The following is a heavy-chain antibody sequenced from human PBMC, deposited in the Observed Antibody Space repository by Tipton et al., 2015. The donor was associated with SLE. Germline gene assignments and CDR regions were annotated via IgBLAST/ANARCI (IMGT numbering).Heavy chain of an antibody. D-gene: IGHD2-21*01. J-gene: IGHJ4*02. CDR3: ASRCGVGACSFSFSFHF. Sequence: TLSLTCAVYGGTFSDYNWSWIRQPPGKGLEWIGEVTHRGFTNYNASLQSRVTISIDTSKKRNSLKLSSVTAADTAVYYCASRCGVGACSFSFSFHFWGQGTLVSVSS. V-gene: IGHV4-34*01. CDR2: VTHRGFT. CDR1: GGTFSDYN.